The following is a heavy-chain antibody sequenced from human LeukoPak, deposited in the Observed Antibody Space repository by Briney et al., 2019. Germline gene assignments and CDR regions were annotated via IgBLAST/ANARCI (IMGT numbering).Heavy chain of an antibody. Sequence: PGRSLRLSCAAYGFTFSSYAMHWGRQAPGKGLEWVAVISYDGSNKYYADSVKGRFTISRDNSKNTLYLQMNSLRAEDTAVYYCARSTAIVSYYYGMDVWGQGTTLTVSS. J-gene: IGHJ6*02. CDR2: ISYDGSNK. D-gene: IGHD5-18*01. V-gene: IGHV3-30-3*01. CDR1: GFTFSSYA. CDR3: ARSTAIVSYYYGMDV.